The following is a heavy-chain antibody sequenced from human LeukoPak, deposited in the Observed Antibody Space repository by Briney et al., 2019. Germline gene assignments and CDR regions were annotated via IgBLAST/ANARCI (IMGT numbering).Heavy chain of an antibody. CDR2: HSGST. V-gene: IGHV4-34*01. D-gene: IGHD6-13*01. J-gene: IGHJ5*02. CDR3: ARGRTLSWYPRPNWFDP. Sequence: HSGSTNYNPSLKSRVTISVDTSKNQFSLKLSSVTAADTAVYYCARGRTLSWYPRPNWFDPWGQGTLVTVSS.